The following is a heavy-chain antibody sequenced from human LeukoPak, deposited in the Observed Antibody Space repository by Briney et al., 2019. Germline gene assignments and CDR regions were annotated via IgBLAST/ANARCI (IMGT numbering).Heavy chain of an antibody. CDR1: GFTFSSYA. V-gene: IGHV3-23*01. CDR2: FSGSGGTT. CDR3: AKYRAPSGTPDY. Sequence: GGSLRLSCAASGFTFSSYAMSWVRQAPGEGLEWVSTFSGSGGTTYYADSVKGRFTISRDNSKNTLYLQMNSLRAEDTALYYCAKYRAPSGTPDYWGQGTLVTVSS. D-gene: IGHD3-16*02. J-gene: IGHJ4*02.